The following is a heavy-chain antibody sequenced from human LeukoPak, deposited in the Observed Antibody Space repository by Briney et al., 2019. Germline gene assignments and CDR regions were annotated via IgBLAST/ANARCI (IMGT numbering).Heavy chain of an antibody. Sequence: PGGSLRLSCAASGFTFSTFTLNWVRQAPGKGLEWGSSIPSRISDMSYADSVKGRSTFSRDNAKNSLYLQMNSLRAEDTAVYYCTRTSGPVGAFDIWGRGTMVTVSS. CDR2: IPSRISDM. V-gene: IGHV3-21*01. CDR1: GFTFSTFT. CDR3: TRTSGPVGAFDI. J-gene: IGHJ3*02. D-gene: IGHD7-27*01.